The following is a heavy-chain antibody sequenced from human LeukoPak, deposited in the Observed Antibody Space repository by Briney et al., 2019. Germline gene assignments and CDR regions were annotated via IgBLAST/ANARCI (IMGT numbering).Heavy chain of an antibody. CDR2: IYSSRS. CDR3: ARRDSSGWYPKIYYYYMDV. Sequence: PSETLSLTCTVSGASISSYYWSWLRQPAGKGLEWIGRIYSSRSIYNPSLKSRVTMSVDTSKNQFSLKLSSVTAADTAVYYCARRDSSGWYPKIYYYYMDVWGKGTTVTISS. J-gene: IGHJ6*03. V-gene: IGHV4-4*07. CDR1: GASISSYY. D-gene: IGHD6-19*01.